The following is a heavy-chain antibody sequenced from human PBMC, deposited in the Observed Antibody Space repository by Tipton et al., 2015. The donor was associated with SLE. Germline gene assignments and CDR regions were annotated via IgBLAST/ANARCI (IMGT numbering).Heavy chain of an antibody. V-gene: IGHV4-59*01. CDR1: GGSMNTYY. CDR3: ARERSSSVEY. J-gene: IGHJ4*02. Sequence: TLSLTCTVSGGSMNTYYWSWIRQPPGKGLEWIGYVYYTGTTNYSPSLKSRVTISLDTSKNQFSLRLTSVTAADTAVYYCARERSSSVEYWGQGTLVTVSS. CDR2: VYYTGTT. D-gene: IGHD6-6*01.